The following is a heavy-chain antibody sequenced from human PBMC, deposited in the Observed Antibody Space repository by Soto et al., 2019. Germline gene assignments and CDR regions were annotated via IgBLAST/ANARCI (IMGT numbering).Heavy chain of an antibody. CDR1: GFIIDDYA. V-gene: IGHV3-9*01. CDR2: ITWSSNII. J-gene: IGHJ6*02. CDR3: AKVTTYSSYHARDV. D-gene: IGHD3-16*02. Sequence: EVELVESGGGLARPGGSLRLSCAASGFIIDDYAMHWVRQPPGKGLQWVSGITWSSNIIDYADSVKGRFTISRDNARNSLYLDMNSLRPEDTALYYCAKVTTYSSYHARDVWGQGTAVSVSS.